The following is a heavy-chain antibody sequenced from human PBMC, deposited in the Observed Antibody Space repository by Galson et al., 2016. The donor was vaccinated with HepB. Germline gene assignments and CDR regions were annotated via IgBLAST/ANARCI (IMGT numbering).Heavy chain of an antibody. CDR3: AKVPLDGSGSYSCFDP. J-gene: IGHJ5*02. D-gene: IGHD3-22*01. V-gene: IGHV3-23*01. CDR1: GFSFSNYA. Sequence: SLRLSCAASGFSFSNYATSWVRQAPGKGLEWVSGISGSGDSTFYADSVKGRFAISRDNSRNTLYLQMNTLRAEDTAVYFCAKVPLDGSGSYSCFDPWGQGTQVTVSS. CDR2: ISGSGDST.